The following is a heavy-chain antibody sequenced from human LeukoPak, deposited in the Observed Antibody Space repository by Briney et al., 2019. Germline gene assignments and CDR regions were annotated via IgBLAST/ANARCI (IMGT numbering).Heavy chain of an antibody. Sequence: GGSLRLSCAASGFTFSSYEMNWVRQAPGKGLEWASYISSSGRTIYYADSVKGRFTISRDNAKNSLSLEMNSLRAEDTALYYCAREMTTKNYFDYWGQGTLVTVSS. CDR1: GFTFSSYE. CDR2: ISSSGRTI. V-gene: IGHV3-48*03. CDR3: AREMTTKNYFDY. J-gene: IGHJ4*02. D-gene: IGHD5-24*01.